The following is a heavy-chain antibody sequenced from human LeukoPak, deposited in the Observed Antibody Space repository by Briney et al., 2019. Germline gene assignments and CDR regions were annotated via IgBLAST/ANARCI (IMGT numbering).Heavy chain of an antibody. J-gene: IGHJ6*02. CDR3: ARHQCSGTRCYNFYFYGLDV. V-gene: IGHV4-39*01. D-gene: IGHD2-2*02. Sequence: SETLSLTCAVSGGSVISSDHYWGWIRQPPGKGLEWIGSTYYSTSTYYNPSLRSRATISLDTSKNQLSLRLSSVTAADAAVYYCARHQCSGTRCYNFYFYGLDVWGQGTTVTVSS. CDR1: GGSVISSDHY. CDR2: TYYSTST.